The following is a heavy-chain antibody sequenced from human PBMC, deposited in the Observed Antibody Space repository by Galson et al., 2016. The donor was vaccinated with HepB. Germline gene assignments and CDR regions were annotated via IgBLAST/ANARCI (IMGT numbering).Heavy chain of an antibody. D-gene: IGHD6-13*01. CDR2: VSSSGVST. CDR1: GFIFSTYV. V-gene: IGHV3-23*01. J-gene: IGHJ4*02. Sequence: SLRLSCAASGFIFSTYVMSWVRQTPGKGLEWVSGVSSSGVSTYYADSVKGRFTISRDNSKSTLYLQVDSLRAEDTAVYYCAKDRATAGLYYFDYWGRGTLVTVSS. CDR3: AKDRATAGLYYFDY.